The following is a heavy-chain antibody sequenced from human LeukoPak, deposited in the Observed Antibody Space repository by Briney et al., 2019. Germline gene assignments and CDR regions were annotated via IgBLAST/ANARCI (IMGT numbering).Heavy chain of an antibody. V-gene: IGHV5-51*01. CDR1: DSSFSTYW. J-gene: IGHJ4*02. Sequence: GASLKISYQGSDSSFSTYWIAWLRPMPGKGLEWMGIIYPSDSDTRYSPSFQGQVTISADKSIKTAYLQWSSLKASDTAMYYCARPLQGIVGATGFDYWGQGTLVTVSS. CDR3: ARPLQGIVGATGFDY. D-gene: IGHD1-26*01. CDR2: IYPSDSDT.